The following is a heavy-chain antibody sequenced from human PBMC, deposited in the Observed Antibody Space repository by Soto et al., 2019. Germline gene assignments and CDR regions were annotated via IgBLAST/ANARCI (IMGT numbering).Heavy chain of an antibody. J-gene: IGHJ6*03. V-gene: IGHV1-18*01. CDR1: GYTFTSYG. Sequence: ASVKVSCKASGYTFTSYGISWVRQAPGQGLEWMGWISAYNGNTNSAQKLQGRVTMTADTSTSTAYMELRSLRSDDTAVYYCARGAARLPQGGAYFYMDVWGKGTTVTVSS. CDR3: ARGAARLPQGGAYFYMDV. CDR2: ISAYNGNT. D-gene: IGHD1-26*01.